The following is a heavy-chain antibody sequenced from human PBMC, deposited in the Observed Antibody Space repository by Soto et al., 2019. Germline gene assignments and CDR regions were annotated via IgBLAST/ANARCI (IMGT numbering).Heavy chain of an antibody. CDR3: VRIRTPGRWSLDVFEL. D-gene: IGHD2-21*02. J-gene: IGHJ3*01. CDR1: GGSVTTGTYY. Sequence: SETLSLTCTVSGGSVTTGTYYWSWIRQSPGKGMEWVGYIFNTGTTNYNPSLRSRVTISLGESRNDFSLNLRSMTASDTAIYFCVRIRTPGRWSLDVFELWGQGTKVTVS. V-gene: IGHV4-61*03. CDR2: IFNTGTT.